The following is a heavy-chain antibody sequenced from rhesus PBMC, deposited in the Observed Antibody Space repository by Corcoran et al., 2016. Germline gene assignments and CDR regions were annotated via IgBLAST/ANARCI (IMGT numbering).Heavy chain of an antibody. CDR2: ISYRGST. CDR3: ARDPYGSSYYFDY. CDR1: GYSISSGYG. D-gene: IGHD4-29*01. V-gene: IGHV4-122*02. Sequence: QLQLQESGPGLVKPSETLSLTCAVSGYSISSGYGWTWIRQPPGKGLKWIGYISYRGSTSYTPSLKSRVTISRDTSKNQFALKMSSVTAADTAVYYCARDPYGSSYYFDYWGQGVLVTVSS. J-gene: IGHJ4*01.